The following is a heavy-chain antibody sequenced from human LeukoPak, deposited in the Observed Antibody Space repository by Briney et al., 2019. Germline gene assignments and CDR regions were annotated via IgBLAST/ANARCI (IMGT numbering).Heavy chain of an antibody. CDR1: GVTFSSYA. D-gene: IGHD5-18*01. CDR3: VRDDDVDTAMVMYFDY. V-gene: IGHV3-23*01. Sequence: GGSLRLSCAASGVTFSSYAMSWVRQAPGKGLEWVSVISDGGDSTYYADSVKGRFTIFRDNSKNTLYLQMNSLRAEDSAVYYCVRDDDVDTAMVMYFDYWGQGTLVTVSS. CDR2: ISDGGDST. J-gene: IGHJ4*02.